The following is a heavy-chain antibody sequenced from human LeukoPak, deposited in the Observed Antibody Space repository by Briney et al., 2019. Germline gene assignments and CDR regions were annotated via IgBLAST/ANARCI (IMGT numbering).Heavy chain of an antibody. V-gene: IGHV4-59*01. J-gene: IGHJ4*02. Sequence: PSETLPLTCTVSGGSISSYYWSWIRQPPGKGLEWIGYIYYSGSTNYNPSLKSRVTISVDTSKNQFSLKLSSVTAADTAVYYCARAIGYCSSTSCYGFTFDYWGQGTLATVSS. CDR1: GGSISSYY. D-gene: IGHD2-2*01. CDR2: IYYSGST. CDR3: ARAIGYCSSTSCYGFTFDY.